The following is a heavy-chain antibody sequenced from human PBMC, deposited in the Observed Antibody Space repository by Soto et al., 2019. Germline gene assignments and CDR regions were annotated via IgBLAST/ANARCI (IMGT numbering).Heavy chain of an antibody. CDR2: ISWNSGSI. D-gene: IGHD3-10*01. V-gene: IGHV3-9*01. CDR1: GFTFDDYA. CDR3: AKGHSLDYYGSGSYYFDY. Sequence: EVQLVESGGGLVQPGRSLRLSCAASGFTFDDYAMHWVRQAPGKGLEWVSGISWNSGSIGYADSVKGRFTISRDNAKNSLYLQMNSLRAEDTALYYCAKGHSLDYYGSGSYYFDYCGQGTLVTVSS. J-gene: IGHJ4*02.